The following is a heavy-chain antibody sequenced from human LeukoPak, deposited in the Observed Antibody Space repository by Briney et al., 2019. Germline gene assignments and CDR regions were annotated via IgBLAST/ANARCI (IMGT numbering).Heavy chain of an antibody. V-gene: IGHV3-7*01. D-gene: IGHD3-9*01. CDR2: IKQDGSEK. Sequence: SGGSLRLSCAASGFTFSTYWMTWVRQAPGKGLEWVANIKQDGSEKYYVDSVKGRFTISRDNAKNSLYLQMNSLRAEDTAVYYCARAFDWFPIGYYYYMDVWGKGTTVTISS. CDR3: ARAFDWFPIGYYYYMDV. J-gene: IGHJ6*03. CDR1: GFTFSTYW.